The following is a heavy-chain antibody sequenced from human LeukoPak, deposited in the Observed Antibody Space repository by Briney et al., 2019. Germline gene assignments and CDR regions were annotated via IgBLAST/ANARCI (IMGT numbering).Heavy chain of an antibody. CDR3: TREGNSDHYYYYYMDV. D-gene: IGHD4-23*01. J-gene: IGHJ6*03. Sequence: GGSLRLSCAASGFTFSNAWMSWVRQAPGKGLEWVGRIKSKTDGGTTDYAAPVKGRFTISRDDSKNTLYLQMNSLKTEDTAVYYCTREGNSDHYYYYYMDVWGKGTTVTVSS. V-gene: IGHV3-15*01. CDR2: IKSKTDGGTT. CDR1: GFTFSNAW.